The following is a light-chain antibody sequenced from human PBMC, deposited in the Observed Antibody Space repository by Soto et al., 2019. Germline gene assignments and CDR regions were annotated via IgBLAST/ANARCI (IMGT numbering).Light chain of an antibody. CDR3: QQYGSSPQNT. Sequence: EIVLTQSPGTLSLSPGERATLSCRASQSVSSSYLAWYQQKPGQAPRLLIYGASSRATGIPDRFSGSGSGKDFTLTISRLEPEDFAVYYCQQYGSSPQNTFGGGTKVEIK. CDR2: GAS. CDR1: QSVSSSY. V-gene: IGKV3-20*01. J-gene: IGKJ4*01.